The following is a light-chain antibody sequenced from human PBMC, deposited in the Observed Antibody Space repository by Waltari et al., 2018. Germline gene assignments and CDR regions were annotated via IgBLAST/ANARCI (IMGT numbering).Light chain of an antibody. V-gene: IGLV1-47*01. Sequence: QSVLSQPPSASGTPGQRVTISRSGGTSNIGNNYVSWYQHLPGTAPKLLIYKNVQRPSRVPERFSASKSGTSASLAISGLRSEDDGDYYCAVWDDSLSGAVFGGGTKLTVL. J-gene: IGLJ3*02. CDR2: KNV. CDR1: TSNIGNNY. CDR3: AVWDDSLSGAV.